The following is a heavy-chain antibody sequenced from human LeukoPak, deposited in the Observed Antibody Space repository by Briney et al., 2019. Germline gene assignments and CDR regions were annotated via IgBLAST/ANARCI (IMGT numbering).Heavy chain of an antibody. V-gene: IGHV4-34*01. CDR3: AAYGDYAKYFDY. CDR2: INDSGST. Sequence: SETLSLTCAVYGVSFSGYYCSWIHQPPGKGLEWIGEINDSGSTNYNPSLKSRVTISVDTSKNQFSLKLSSVTAADTAVYYCAAYGDYAKYFDYWGQGTLVTVSS. J-gene: IGHJ4*02. CDR1: GVSFSGYY. D-gene: IGHD4-17*01.